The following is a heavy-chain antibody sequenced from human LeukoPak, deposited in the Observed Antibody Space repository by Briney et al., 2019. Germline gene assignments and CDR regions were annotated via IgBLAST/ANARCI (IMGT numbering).Heavy chain of an antibody. V-gene: IGHV1-2*02. CDR1: GYTFTGYY. D-gene: IGHD6-13*01. J-gene: IGHJ4*02. Sequence: GASVKVSCKASGYTFTGYYMHWVRQAPGQGLEWMGWINPNSGGTNYAQKFQGRVTMTRDTSISTAYMGLSRLRSDDTAVYYCARIGTPIAAAGTFDYWGQGTLVTVSS. CDR2: INPNSGGT. CDR3: ARIGTPIAAAGTFDY.